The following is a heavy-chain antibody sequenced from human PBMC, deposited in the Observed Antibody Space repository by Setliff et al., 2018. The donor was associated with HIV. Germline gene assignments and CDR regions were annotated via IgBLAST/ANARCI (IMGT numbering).Heavy chain of an antibody. J-gene: IGHJ6*03. Sequence: PSETLSLTCTVSGGSISSYYWSWIRQPAGKGLEWIGRIYTSGSTNYNLSLKSRVTMSVDTSKNQFSLKLSSVTAADTAVYYCARTYLYYYYYYMDVWGKGTTVTVSS. CDR2: IYTSGST. V-gene: IGHV4-4*07. CDR3: ARTYLYYYYYYMDV. D-gene: IGHD2-2*01. CDR1: GGSISSYY.